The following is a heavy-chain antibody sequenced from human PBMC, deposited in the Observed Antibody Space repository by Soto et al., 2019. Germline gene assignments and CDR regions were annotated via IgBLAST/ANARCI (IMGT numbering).Heavy chain of an antibody. CDR2: ISAYNGNT. J-gene: IGHJ3*02. CDR3: ARDYYDSSGYYPGPHAFDI. V-gene: IGHV1-18*01. CDR1: GYTFTSYG. D-gene: IGHD3-22*01. Sequence: GASVKVSCKASGYTFTSYGISWVRQAPGQGLEWMGWISAYNGNTNYAQKLQGRVTMTTDTSTSTAYMELRSLRSDVTAVYYCARDYYDSSGYYPGPHAFDIWGQGTMVTVSS.